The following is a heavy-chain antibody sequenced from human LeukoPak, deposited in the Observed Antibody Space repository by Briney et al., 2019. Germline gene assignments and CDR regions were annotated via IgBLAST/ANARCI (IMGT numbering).Heavy chain of an antibody. D-gene: IGHD1-7*01. CDR1: GGSFSGYY. Sequence: SETLSLTCAVYGGSFSGYYWSWIRQPPGKGLEWIGEINHSGSTNYNPSLKSRVTISVDTSKNQFSLKLSSVTAADTAVYYCARAKYNWNYSPDAFDIWGQGTMVTVSS. V-gene: IGHV4-34*01. J-gene: IGHJ3*02. CDR2: INHSGST. CDR3: ARAKYNWNYSPDAFDI.